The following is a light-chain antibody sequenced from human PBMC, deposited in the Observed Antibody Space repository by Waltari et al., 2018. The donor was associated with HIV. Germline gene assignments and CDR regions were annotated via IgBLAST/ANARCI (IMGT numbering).Light chain of an antibody. V-gene: IGLV1-40*01. CDR3: QSFDSSLTTSGVI. CDR1: SSNIGAGSD. CDR2: ANI. J-gene: IGLJ2*01. Sequence: HSVLTQPPSVSGAPGQRVTISCSGRSSNIGAGSDVHWYPQLPGPAPKLLIYANIKRHSGVPDRFSGSKSGSSASLAITGLQAEDEAHYYCQSFDSSLTTSGVIFGGGTKLTVL.